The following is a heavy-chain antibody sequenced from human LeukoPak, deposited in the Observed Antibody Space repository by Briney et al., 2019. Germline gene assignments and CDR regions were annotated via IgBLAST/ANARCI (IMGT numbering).Heavy chain of an antibody. V-gene: IGHV3-49*04. Sequence: GRSLRLSCTASGFTFGDYAMSWVRQAPGKGLEGVGFIRSKAYGGTTEYAASVKGRFTISRDDSKSIAYLQMNSLKTEDTAVYYCTRDHPPSYYYDSSGYQFDYWGQGTLVTVSS. CDR2: IRSKAYGGTT. D-gene: IGHD3-22*01. CDR1: GFTFGDYA. CDR3: TRDHPPSYYYDSSGYQFDY. J-gene: IGHJ4*02.